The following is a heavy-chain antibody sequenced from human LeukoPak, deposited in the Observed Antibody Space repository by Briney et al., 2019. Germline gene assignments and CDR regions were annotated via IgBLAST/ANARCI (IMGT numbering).Heavy chain of an antibody. CDR1: GFTFSSYS. V-gene: IGHV3-21*01. Sequence: GGSLRLSCAASGFTFSSYSMNWVRQAPGKGLEWVSSISSSSSYIYYADSMKGRFTISRDNAKNSLYLQMNSLRAEDTAVYYCASPSVVPAAMVSGAFDIWGQGTMVTVSS. D-gene: IGHD2-2*01. CDR3: ASPSVVPAAMVSGAFDI. J-gene: IGHJ3*02. CDR2: ISSSSSYI.